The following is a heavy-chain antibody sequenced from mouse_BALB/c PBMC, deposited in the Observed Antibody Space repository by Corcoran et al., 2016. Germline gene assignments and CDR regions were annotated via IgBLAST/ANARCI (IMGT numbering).Heavy chain of an antibody. CDR3: ARVPDAMDY. Sequence: QIQLVQSGPELKKPGETVKISCKASGYTFTNYGMNWVKQAPGKGLKWMGWINTYTGEPTYADDFKGRFAFSLETSVNTAYLQINNLKNENRATYFCARVPDAMDYWGQGTSVTV. V-gene: IGHV9-1*02. J-gene: IGHJ4*01. CDR2: INTYTGEP. CDR1: GYTFTNYG. D-gene: IGHD6-1*01.